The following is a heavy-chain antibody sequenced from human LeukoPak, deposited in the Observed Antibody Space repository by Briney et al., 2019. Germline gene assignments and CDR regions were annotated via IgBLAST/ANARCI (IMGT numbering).Heavy chain of an antibody. V-gene: IGHV1-69*13. D-gene: IGHD2-15*01. Sequence: SVKVSCKASGGTFSSYAISWVRQAPGQGLEWMGGIIPIFGTANYAQKFQGRVTITADESTSTAYMELSSLRSEDTAVYYCAGDWGRPSVVVAATLYYYGMDVWGQGTTVTVSS. J-gene: IGHJ6*02. CDR1: GGTFSSYA. CDR2: IIPIFGTA. CDR3: AGDWGRPSVVVAATLYYYGMDV.